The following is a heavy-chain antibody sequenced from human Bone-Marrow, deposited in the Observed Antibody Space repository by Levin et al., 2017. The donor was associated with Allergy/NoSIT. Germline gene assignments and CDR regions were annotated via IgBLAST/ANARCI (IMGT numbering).Heavy chain of an antibody. CDR2: ISSSGTAA. CDR1: GFTFSDFY. D-gene: IGHD1-1*01. Sequence: KSGGSLRLSCAASGFTFSDFYMTWIRQAPGKGLEWISYISSSGTAADYADSVKGRFTISRDNAKNSLYLQINNLRAEDTAIYYCAREQQLAPGWGDTKYSFYFGLDVWGQGTTVTVSS. V-gene: IGHV3-11*01. CDR3: AREQQLAPGWGDTKYSFYFGLDV. J-gene: IGHJ6*02.